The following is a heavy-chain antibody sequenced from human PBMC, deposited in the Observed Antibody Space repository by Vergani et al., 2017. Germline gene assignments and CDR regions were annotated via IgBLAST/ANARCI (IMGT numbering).Heavy chain of an antibody. D-gene: IGHD3-10*01. Sequence: EVQLLESGGDLVQPGGSLRLSCAASGFTFIMHAMSWVRQAPGKGLEWVSTLSASDRRTHYADSVKGRFTISRDISKNTLYLQINSLRAEDTAVYYCARVSNPPGSYYGSGSYGGFDYWGQGTLVTVSS. CDR2: LSASDRRT. V-gene: IGHV3-23*01. CDR3: ARVSNPPGSYYGSGSYGGFDY. CDR1: GFTFIMHA. J-gene: IGHJ4*02.